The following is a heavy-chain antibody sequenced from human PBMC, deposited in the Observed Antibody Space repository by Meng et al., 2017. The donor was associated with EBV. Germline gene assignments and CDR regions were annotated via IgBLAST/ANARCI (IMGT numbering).Heavy chain of an antibody. J-gene: IGHJ5*02. CDR2: INPNSGGT. CDR3: AKGADLAAAGTFWFDP. D-gene: IGHD6-13*01. V-gene: IGHV1-2*06. Sequence: VQVVELGVEVKKPGASVKVSGKASGYTFTGYYMHWVRQAPGQGLEWMGRINPNSGGTNYAQKFQGRVTMTRDTSISTAYMELSRLRSDDTAVYYCAKGADLAAAGTFWFDPWGQGTLVTVSS. CDR1: GYTFTGYY.